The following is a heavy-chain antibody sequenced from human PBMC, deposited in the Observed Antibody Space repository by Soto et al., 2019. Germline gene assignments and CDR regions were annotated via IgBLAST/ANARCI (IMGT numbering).Heavy chain of an antibody. Sequence: QVQLVQSGAEVKKPGSSVKVSCKASGGSFNTYAISWVRLAPGQGLEWMGGIIPMFDRAHYAQKFQGRVTVTADESTSTAYVECDRLSSEDTAVYYCATCGQAAGLNALGAFEIWGQGTVVTVAS. CDR2: IIPMFDRA. V-gene: IGHV1-69*01. CDR1: GGSFNTYA. J-gene: IGHJ3*02. D-gene: IGHD1-26*01. CDR3: ATCGQAAGLNALGAFEI.